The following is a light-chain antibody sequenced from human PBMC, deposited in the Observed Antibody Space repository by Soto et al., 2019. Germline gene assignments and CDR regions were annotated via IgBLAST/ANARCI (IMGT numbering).Light chain of an antibody. CDR3: QQYGSSPALT. Sequence: EIVLTQSPGTLSLSPWERATLSCRASQSVSRSYLAWYQQKPGQAPRLLIYGASSRATGIPDRFSGSGSGIDFILTISRLEPEDFAVYYCQQYGSSPALTFGGGTKLEIK. CDR2: GAS. J-gene: IGKJ4*01. V-gene: IGKV3-20*01. CDR1: QSVSRSY.